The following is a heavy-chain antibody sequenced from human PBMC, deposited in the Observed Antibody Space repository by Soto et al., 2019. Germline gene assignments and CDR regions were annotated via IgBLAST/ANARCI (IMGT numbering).Heavy chain of an antibody. D-gene: IGHD3-3*01. CDR1: GFTFSSYA. J-gene: IGHJ6*02. CDR3: ARAYDFWTGYRYYYYYGMDV. Sequence: EVQLLESGGGLVQPGGSLRLSCAASGFTFSSYAMSWVRQAPGKGLEWVSAISGSGGITYYADSVKGRFTISRDNSRNTLYLQMNSLRAEDTAVYYCARAYDFWTGYRYYYYYGMDVWGQGSTVTVSS. CDR2: ISGSGGIT. V-gene: IGHV3-23*01.